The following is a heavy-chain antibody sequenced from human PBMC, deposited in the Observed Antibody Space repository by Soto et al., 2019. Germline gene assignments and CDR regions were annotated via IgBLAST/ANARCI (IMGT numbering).Heavy chain of an antibody. D-gene: IGHD1-26*01. CDR1: VFTFINYG. CDR3: AKKSGVGATWYFDY. CDR2: LPEIGTNT. V-gene: IGHV3-23*01. Sequence: PGGSLRLSCASSVFTFINYGMSWVRQAPGKGLGWVSALPEIGTNTYYADSVKGRFTISRDNSKNTLFLQINNLRAGDTAVYYCAKKSGVGATWYFDYWGQGTLVTVSS. J-gene: IGHJ4*02.